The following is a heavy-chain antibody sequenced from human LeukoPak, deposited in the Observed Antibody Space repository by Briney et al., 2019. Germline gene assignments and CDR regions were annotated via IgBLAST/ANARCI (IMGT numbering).Heavy chain of an antibody. D-gene: IGHD3-16*01. Sequence: GGSLRLSCAASGFIFINYGIHWVRQAPGKGLEWVAVISYDGTNKYYADSVKGRFTISRDNSKNTLYLQMNSLRAEDTAVYYCAKDRAIYDYVWGSGDYWGQGTLVTVSS. CDR2: ISYDGTNK. V-gene: IGHV3-30*18. CDR3: AKDRAIYDYVWGSGDY. CDR1: GFIFINYG. J-gene: IGHJ4*02.